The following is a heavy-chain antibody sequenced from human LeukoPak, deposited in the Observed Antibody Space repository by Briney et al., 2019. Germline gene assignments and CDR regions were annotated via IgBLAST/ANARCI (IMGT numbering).Heavy chain of an antibody. J-gene: IGHJ6*02. CDR2: ISSSSSYI. D-gene: IGHD3-10*01. V-gene: IGHV3-21*01. CDR3: ARGSVRGDYYYYGMDV. Sequence: GGSLRLSCAASGFTFSSYSMNWVRQAPGKGLEWVSSISSSSSYIYYADSVKGRFTISRDNVKNSLYLQMNSLRAEDTAVYYCARGSVRGDYYYYGMDVWGQGTTVTVSS. CDR1: GFTFSSYS.